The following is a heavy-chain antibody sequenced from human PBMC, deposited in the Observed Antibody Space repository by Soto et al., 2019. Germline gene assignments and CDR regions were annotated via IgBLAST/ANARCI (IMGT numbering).Heavy chain of an antibody. CDR1: GGTFSSYA. CDR2: IIPIFGTA. CDR3: ARGSDYDILTRWSTFDY. V-gene: IGHV1-69*13. J-gene: IGHJ4*02. Sequence: SVKVSCKASGGTFSSYAISWVRQAPGRGLEWMGGIIPIFGTANYAQKSQGRVTITADESTSTAYMELSSLRSEDTAVYYCARGSDYDILTRWSTFDYWGQGTLVTVSS. D-gene: IGHD3-9*01.